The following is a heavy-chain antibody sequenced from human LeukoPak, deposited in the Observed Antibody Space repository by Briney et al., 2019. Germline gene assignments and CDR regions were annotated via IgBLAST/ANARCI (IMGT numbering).Heavy chain of an antibody. CDR2: INSDGSST. CDR3: ARDPLSEQQSPVWFDP. J-gene: IGHJ5*02. D-gene: IGHD6-13*01. CDR1: GFTFSSYW. Sequence: PGGSLRLSCAASGFTFSSYWMHWVCQAPGKGLVWVSRINSDGSSTSYADSVKGRFTISRDNAKNTLYLQMNSLRAEDTAVYYRARDPLSEQQSPVWFDPWGQGTLVTVSS. V-gene: IGHV3-74*01.